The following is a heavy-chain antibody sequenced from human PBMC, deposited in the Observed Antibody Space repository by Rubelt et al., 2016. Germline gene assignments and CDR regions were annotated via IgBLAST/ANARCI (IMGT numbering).Heavy chain of an antibody. V-gene: IGHV3-21*01. CDR2: ISSRSSYI. CDR1: EFSFSSYS. CDR3: ARGVDY. J-gene: IGHJ4*02. Sequence: EVQLVESGGTLVKPGGSLRLSFAASEFSFSSYSMNWVRQAPGKGLEWVSSISSRSSYINYEDSVKGRFTISRTNAKNSLYLQMNRLRAEDTAVYYCARGVDYWRQGTLVTVSS.